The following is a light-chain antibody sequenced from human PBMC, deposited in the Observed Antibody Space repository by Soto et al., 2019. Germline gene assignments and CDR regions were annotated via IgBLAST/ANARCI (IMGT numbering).Light chain of an antibody. J-gene: IGKJ4*01. CDR3: QQYGSSPPIT. V-gene: IGKV3-20*01. CDR1: QSVGGTF. Sequence: EIVLTQSPGTLSLSPGEGATLSCRASQSVGGTFLAWYQQKGGQAPRLLIHGASNRATGIPDRFSGSGSGTDFTLTISRLEPEDFAVYYCQQYGSSPPITFGGGTKVDIK. CDR2: GAS.